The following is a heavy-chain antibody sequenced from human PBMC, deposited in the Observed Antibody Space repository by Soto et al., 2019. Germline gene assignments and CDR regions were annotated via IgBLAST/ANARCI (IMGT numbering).Heavy chain of an antibody. V-gene: IGHV4-31*03. CDR3: ARGGSKEHNVDY. CDR2: IYYSGST. J-gene: IGHJ4*02. D-gene: IGHD1-1*01. Sequence: SETLSLTCTVSGGSISSGGYYWSWIRQHPGKGLEWIGYIYYSGSTYYNPSLKSRVTISVDTSKNQFSLKLSSVTAADTALYYCARGGSKEHNVDYWGQGTLVTVSS. CDR1: GGSISSGGYY.